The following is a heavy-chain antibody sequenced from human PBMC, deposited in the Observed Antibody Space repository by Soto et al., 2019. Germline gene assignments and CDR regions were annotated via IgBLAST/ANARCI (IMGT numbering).Heavy chain of an antibody. D-gene: IGHD4-4*01. Sequence: ASVKVSCKASGYTFTGYYMHWVRQAPGQGLEWMGWINPNSGGTNYAQKFQGRVTTTRDTSISTAYMELSRLRSDDTAVYYCARGQSPYYYYGMDVWGQGTTVTVSS. CDR2: INPNSGGT. V-gene: IGHV1-2*02. CDR3: ARGQSPYYYYGMDV. CDR1: GYTFTGYY. J-gene: IGHJ6*02.